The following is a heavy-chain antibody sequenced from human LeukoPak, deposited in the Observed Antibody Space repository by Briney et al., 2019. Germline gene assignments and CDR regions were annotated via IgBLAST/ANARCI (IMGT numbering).Heavy chain of an antibody. V-gene: IGHV1-24*01. Sequence: ASVKVSCKVSGYRLTELSMHWVRQAPGEGLEWVGGLDLEDGEIVYAQKFQGRVTMTEDTSSDTAYMDLSSLRSEDTAVYYCVTAFRNYDFWSGPGFDYWGQGTLVTVSS. D-gene: IGHD3-3*01. CDR3: VTAFRNYDFWSGPGFDY. CDR2: LDLEDGEI. J-gene: IGHJ4*02. CDR1: GYRLTELS.